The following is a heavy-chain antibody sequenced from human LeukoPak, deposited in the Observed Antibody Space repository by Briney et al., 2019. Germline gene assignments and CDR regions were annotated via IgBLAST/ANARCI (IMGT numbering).Heavy chain of an antibody. D-gene: IGHD3-3*01. CDR1: GFTFSSYA. J-gene: IGHJ3*02. V-gene: IGHV3-23*01. CDR2: ISGSGGST. CDR3: AKVRKYYDFWSGYSVRPYVDAFDI. Sequence: GGALRLSCAASGFTFSSYAMSWVRQAPGKGLEWVSAISGSGGSTYYADSVKGRFTISRDNSKNTLYLQMNSLRAEDTAVYYCAKVRKYYDFWSGYSVRPYVDAFDIWGQGTMVTVSS.